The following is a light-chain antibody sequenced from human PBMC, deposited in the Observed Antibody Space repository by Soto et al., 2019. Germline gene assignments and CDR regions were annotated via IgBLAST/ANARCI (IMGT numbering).Light chain of an antibody. Sequence: QSVLTQPASVSGSPGQSIAISCTGTSVDVGGFEYVSWYQQHPGKVPKLMIYDVNNRPSGVSNRFSGSKSGNTASLTISGLQAEDEADYFCSSYTSSNTYVFGNGTRSPS. V-gene: IGLV2-14*03. CDR2: DVN. CDR1: SVDVGGFEY. J-gene: IGLJ1*01. CDR3: SSYTSSNTYV.